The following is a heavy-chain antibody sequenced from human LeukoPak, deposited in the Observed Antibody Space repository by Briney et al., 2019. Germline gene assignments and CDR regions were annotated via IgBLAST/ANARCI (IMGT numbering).Heavy chain of an antibody. CDR2: IYTSGST. CDR3: AREELGDVTYYYDSSGSLNAFDI. CDR1: GGSISSSSYY. Sequence: PSETLSLTCTVSGGSISSSSYYWGWIRQPPGKGLEWIGRIYTSGSTNYNPSLKSRVTISVDTSKNQFSLKLSSVTAADTAVYYCAREELGDVTYYYDSSGSLNAFDIWGQGTMVTVSS. V-gene: IGHV4-61*02. J-gene: IGHJ3*02. D-gene: IGHD3-22*01.